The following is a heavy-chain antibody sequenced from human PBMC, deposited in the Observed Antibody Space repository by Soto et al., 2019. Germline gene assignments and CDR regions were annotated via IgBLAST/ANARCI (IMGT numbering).Heavy chain of an antibody. CDR3: ARVSSSTTLDS. J-gene: IGHJ4*02. D-gene: IGHD2-2*01. CDR1: GYPFSIYS. Sequence: GSVKVCCKSSGYPFSIYSINLVRQAPGHGLEWVGWISPYNGDTHYAQKLHGRVTMTTDTSTSTAYMELKSLRSDDTAVYYCARVSSSTTLDSWGPGTMVTVSS. CDR2: ISPYNGDT. V-gene: IGHV1-18*04.